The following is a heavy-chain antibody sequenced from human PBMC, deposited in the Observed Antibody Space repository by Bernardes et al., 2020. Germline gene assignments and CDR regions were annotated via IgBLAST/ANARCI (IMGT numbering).Heavy chain of an antibody. CDR2: IYYSGST. CDR1: GGSISSSSYY. Sequence: SETLSLTCTVSGGSISSSSYYWGWIRQPPGKGLEWIGSIYYSGSTYYNPSLNSRVTISVDTSKNQFSLKLSSVTAADTAVYYCARNPGGITMIVVVPPAYFDLWGRGTLVTVSS. J-gene: IGHJ2*01. CDR3: ARNPGGITMIVVVPPAYFDL. D-gene: IGHD3-22*01. V-gene: IGHV4-39*01.